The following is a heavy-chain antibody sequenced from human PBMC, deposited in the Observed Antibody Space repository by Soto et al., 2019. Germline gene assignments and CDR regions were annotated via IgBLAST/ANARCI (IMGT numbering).Heavy chain of an antibody. Sequence: PGGSLRLSCAASGFTFSSYGMHWVRQAPGKGLEWVAVISYDGSNKYYADSVKGRFTISRDNSKNTLYLQMNSLRAEDTAVYYCAALIVGATTDFDYWGQGTLVTVSS. CDR2: ISYDGSNK. J-gene: IGHJ4*02. CDR1: GFTFSSYG. D-gene: IGHD1-26*01. CDR3: AALIVGATTDFDY. V-gene: IGHV3-30*03.